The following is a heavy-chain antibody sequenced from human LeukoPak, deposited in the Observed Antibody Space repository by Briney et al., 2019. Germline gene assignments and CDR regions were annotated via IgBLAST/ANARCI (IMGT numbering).Heavy chain of an antibody. CDR1: GFTFSDYY. CDR2: ISGSGGST. CDR3: AKGARSYYYYAMDV. J-gene: IGHJ6*02. Sequence: GGSLRLSCAASGFTFSDYYMSWIRQAPGKGLEWVSAISGSGGSTYYADSVKGRFTISRDNSKNTLYLQMNSLRAEDTAVYYCAKGARSYYYYAMDVWGQGTTVTVSS. D-gene: IGHD5-12*01. V-gene: IGHV3-23*01.